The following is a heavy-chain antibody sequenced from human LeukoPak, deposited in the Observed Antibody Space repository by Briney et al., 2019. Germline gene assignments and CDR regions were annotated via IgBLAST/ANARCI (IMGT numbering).Heavy chain of an antibody. J-gene: IGHJ5*02. D-gene: IGHD6-13*01. CDR1: GFTFSSYG. V-gene: IGHV3-30*02. CDR2: IRYDGSNK. CDR3: ARAPSYSSSWYRLDP. Sequence: GGSLRLSCAASGFTFSSYGMHWVRQAPGKGLEWVAFIRYDGSNKYYADSVKGRFTISRDNSKNTLYLQMNSLRAEDTAVYYCARAPSYSSSWYRLDPWGQGTLVTVSS.